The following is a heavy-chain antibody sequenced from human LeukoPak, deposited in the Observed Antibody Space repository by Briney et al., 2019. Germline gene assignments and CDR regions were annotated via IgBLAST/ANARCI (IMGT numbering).Heavy chain of an antibody. Sequence: GGSLRLSCAASGFTFGSYWMNWVRQTPGKGLEWVANTKEDGSEKNYVDSVKGRYAISRDNSKNTLYLQMNSLRAEDTAVYYCAKDGGGYSGYDYNYWGQGTLVTVSS. CDR3: AKDGGGYSGYDYNY. D-gene: IGHD5-12*01. V-gene: IGHV3-7*03. CDR2: TKEDGSEK. CDR1: GFTFGSYW. J-gene: IGHJ4*02.